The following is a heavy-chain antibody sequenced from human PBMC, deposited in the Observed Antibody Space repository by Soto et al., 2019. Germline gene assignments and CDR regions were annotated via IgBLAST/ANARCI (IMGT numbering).Heavy chain of an antibody. V-gene: IGHV1-69*01. CDR3: ARDYSGYDSVDPGDY. D-gene: IGHD5-12*01. CDR1: GGTFSSYD. J-gene: IGHJ4*02. CDR2: IIPIFGTA. Sequence: QVQLVQSGAEVKKPGSSVKVSCTASGGTFSSYDISWVRQAPGQGLEWMGGIIPIFGTANYAQKFQGRVTITADESTSTAYMELSSLRSEDTAVYYCARDYSGYDSVDPGDYWGQGTLVTVSS.